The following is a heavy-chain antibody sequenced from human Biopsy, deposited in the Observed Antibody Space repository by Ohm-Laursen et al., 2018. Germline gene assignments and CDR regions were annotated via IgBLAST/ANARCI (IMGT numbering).Heavy chain of an antibody. CDR3: ARDRGQNFYDSTGYYNGMDG. D-gene: IGHD3-22*01. V-gene: IGHV3-9*01. Sequence: SLRLSCAAAGFRFDDYAMHWVRQRPGKGLEWVSGISWISRNTGYADSVKGRFTITRDNAKNSLYLQMNSLRPEDTALYYCARDRGQNFYDSTGYYNGMDGWGQGTTVTVAS. CDR2: ISWISRNT. CDR1: GFRFDDYA. J-gene: IGHJ6*02.